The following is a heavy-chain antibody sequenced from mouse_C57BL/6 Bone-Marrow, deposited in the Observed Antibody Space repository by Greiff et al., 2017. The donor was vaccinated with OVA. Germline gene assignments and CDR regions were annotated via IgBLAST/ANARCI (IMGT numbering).Heavy chain of an antibody. Sequence: QVQLQQSGAELVRPGTSVKMSCKASGYTFTNYWKGWAKQRPGHGLEWIGDIYPGGGYTNYNEKFKGKATLTADKSSSTAYMQFSSLTSEDSAIYYCARNDYDVWFAYWGQGTLVTVSA. J-gene: IGHJ3*01. CDR3: ARNDYDVWFAY. CDR2: IYPGGGYT. D-gene: IGHD2-4*01. CDR1: GYTFTNYW. V-gene: IGHV1-63*01.